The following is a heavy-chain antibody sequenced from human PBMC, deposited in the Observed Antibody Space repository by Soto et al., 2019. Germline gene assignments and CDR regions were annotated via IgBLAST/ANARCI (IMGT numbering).Heavy chain of an antibody. J-gene: IGHJ5*02. CDR3: ARDRVTTVTIDP. V-gene: IGHV1-3*01. Sequence: ASVKVACTASGYTFTSYAMHWVSLAPGQRLEWMGWINAGNGNTKYSQKFQGRVTITRDTSASTAYMELSSLRSEDTAVYYCARDRVTTVTIDPSGQGTLLTVSS. CDR2: INAGNGNT. D-gene: IGHD4-17*01. CDR1: GYTFTSYA.